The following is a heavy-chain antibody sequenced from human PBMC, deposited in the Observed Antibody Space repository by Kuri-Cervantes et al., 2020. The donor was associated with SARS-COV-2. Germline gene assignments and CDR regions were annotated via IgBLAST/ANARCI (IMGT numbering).Heavy chain of an antibody. Sequence: ASVKVSCKASGYTFTSYDINWVRQATGQGLEWMGWMNPNSGNTGYAQKFQGRVTMTEDTSTDTAYMELSSLRSEDTAVYYCARGGLRYSNTILTWFDPWGQGTLVTVSS. CDR1: GYTFTSYD. V-gene: IGHV1-8*01. CDR3: ARGGLRYSNTILTWFDP. CDR2: MNPNSGNT. D-gene: IGHD4-11*01. J-gene: IGHJ5*02.